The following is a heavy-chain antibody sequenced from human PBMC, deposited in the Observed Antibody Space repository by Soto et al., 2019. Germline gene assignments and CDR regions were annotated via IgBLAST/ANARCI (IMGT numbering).Heavy chain of an antibody. Sequence: QVQLQESGPGLVKPSQTLSLTCTVSGGSISSGGYFWSWIRQHPEKGLAWIGYISSKGITYYNPSIESRFITSGDTSKNQYSLMLPSVTAADTAVYYCASLKDYYFHFWGQGTLVTVSS. J-gene: IGHJ4*02. CDR1: GGSISSGGYF. V-gene: IGHV4-31*03. CDR2: ISSKGIT. CDR3: ASLKDYYFHF.